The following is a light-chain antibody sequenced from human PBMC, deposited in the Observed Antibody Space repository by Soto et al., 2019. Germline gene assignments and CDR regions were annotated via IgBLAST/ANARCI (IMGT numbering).Light chain of an antibody. CDR3: RSYAVNNLHYV. Sequence: QSALTQPPSSSGSAGQSVTISCTGTSTDVGGYNYVSWYQQHPGKAPKLMIYEVSKRPSGVPDRFSGSKSGNTASLTVSGLQAEDEADYYCRSYAVNNLHYVFGTGPKLTVL. CDR1: STDVGGYNY. V-gene: IGLV2-8*01. CDR2: EVS. J-gene: IGLJ1*01.